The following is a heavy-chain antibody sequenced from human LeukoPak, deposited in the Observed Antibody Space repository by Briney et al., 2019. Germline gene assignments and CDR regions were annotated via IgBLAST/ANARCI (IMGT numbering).Heavy chain of an antibody. V-gene: IGHV3-48*01. D-gene: IGHD6-13*01. Sequence: GGSLRLSCAVSGFTFSRYSVNWVRQAPGKGLEWVSYITSSSSSIYYADSVRGRFTISRDNAENSLYLQMNSLRAEDTAVYYCARGLQQLVRGFNYYFMDVWGKGTTVTVSS. CDR2: ITSSSSSI. J-gene: IGHJ6*03. CDR1: GFTFSRYS. CDR3: ARGLQQLVRGFNYYFMDV.